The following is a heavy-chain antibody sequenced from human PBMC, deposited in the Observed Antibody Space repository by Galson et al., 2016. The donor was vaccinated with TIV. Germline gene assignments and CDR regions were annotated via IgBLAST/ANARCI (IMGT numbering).Heavy chain of an antibody. J-gene: IGHJ6*02. V-gene: IGHV1-69*13. CDR1: GGTFSTYV. D-gene: IGHD5-18*01. CDR3: ASDRNTALDTYHQYYGMDV. Sequence: SVKASCKASGGTFSTYVFNWVRLAPGQGLEWMGGIIPLFGTINYAQKFQGRVTITADESSTTVYMELNSLRSGDTAVYYCASDRNTALDTYHQYYGMDVWGQGTTVTVS. CDR2: IIPLFGTI.